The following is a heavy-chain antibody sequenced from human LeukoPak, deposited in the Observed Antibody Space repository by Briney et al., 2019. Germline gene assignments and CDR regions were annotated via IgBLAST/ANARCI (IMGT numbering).Heavy chain of an antibody. D-gene: IGHD3-9*01. CDR3: ARLNVLRYFDWLLADLGYFDS. J-gene: IGHJ4*02. V-gene: IGHV4-39*01. CDR2: MYYSGST. Sequence: NPSETLSLTCTVSGDSIISDSYYWGWIRQPPGKGLEWIGSMYYSGSTYYNPSLKSRVTISVDTSKNQFSLKLSSVTAADTAVYYCARLNVLRYFDWLLADLGYFDSWGQGTLVTVSS. CDR1: GDSIISDSYY.